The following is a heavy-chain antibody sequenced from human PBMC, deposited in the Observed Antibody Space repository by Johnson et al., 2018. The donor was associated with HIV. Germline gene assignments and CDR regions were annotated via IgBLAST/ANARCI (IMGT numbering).Heavy chain of an antibody. D-gene: IGHD3-22*01. CDR2: ISWNSGSI. J-gene: IGHJ3*01. CDR1: GFTFDEYD. Sequence: VPLVESVGGFVQPGRSLRLSCASSGFTFDEYDMHWVRQAPGKGLEWVSGISWNSGSIGYSDSVKGRFPIFRDNAKHSLYLQMNSLRAEDTALYYCARGVISGYYSNAFDVWGQGTMATVSS. V-gene: IGHV3-9*01. CDR3: ARGVISGYYSNAFDV.